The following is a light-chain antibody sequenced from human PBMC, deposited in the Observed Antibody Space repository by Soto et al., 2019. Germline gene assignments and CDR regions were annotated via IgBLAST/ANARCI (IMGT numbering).Light chain of an antibody. CDR1: SSDVGGYNY. V-gene: IGLV2-14*01. CDR3: SSYTSSSTIV. CDR2: EVS. J-gene: IGLJ1*01. Sequence: QSALTQPASVSGSPGQSITISCTGISSDVGGYNYVSWYQQHPGKAPKLVISEVSNRPSGVSNRFSGSKSGNTASLTISGLQAEDEADYYCSSYTSSSTIVFGTGTKVTVL.